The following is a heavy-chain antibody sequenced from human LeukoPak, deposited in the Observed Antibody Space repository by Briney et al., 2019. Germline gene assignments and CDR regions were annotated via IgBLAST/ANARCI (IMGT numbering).Heavy chain of an antibody. J-gene: IGHJ4*02. CDR3: ARGDYYDSSGYDL. V-gene: IGHV4-59*01. CDR1: GGSISSYY. D-gene: IGHD3-22*01. Sequence: SETLSLTCTVSGGSISSYYWSWIRQPPGKGLEWSGYIFYSGSTNYNPSLKSRVTISVDTSKNQFSLKLSSVTAADTAVYYCARGDYYDSSGYDLWGQGTLVTVSS. CDR2: IFYSGST.